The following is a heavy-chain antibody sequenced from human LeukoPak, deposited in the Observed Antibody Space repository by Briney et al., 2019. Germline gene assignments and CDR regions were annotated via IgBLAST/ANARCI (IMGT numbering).Heavy chain of an antibody. J-gene: IGHJ5*02. Sequence: ASVKVSCKASGYTFTGYYMHWVRQAPGQGLEWIGLINPSGSSTLYAQKFQGRVTMTRDMSTTTDYMELSSLRSEDTAVYYCARDNSVGDIAWWFDPWGQGTLVTVSS. CDR1: GYTFTGYY. D-gene: IGHD3-16*02. CDR2: INPSGSST. CDR3: ARDNSVGDIAWWFDP. V-gene: IGHV1-46*01.